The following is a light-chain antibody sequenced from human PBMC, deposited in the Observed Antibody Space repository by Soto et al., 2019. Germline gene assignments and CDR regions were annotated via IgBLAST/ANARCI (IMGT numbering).Light chain of an antibody. V-gene: IGLV2-14*01. CDR2: EVS. J-gene: IGLJ1*01. Sequence: LTQPASVSGSPGQSITISCTGTSSDVGGYNYVSWYQQHPGNAPKLMIYEVSNRPSGVSNRFSGSKSGNTASLTISGLRAEDEADYYCSSYISSSTYVFGTGTEVTVL. CDR1: SSDVGGYNY. CDR3: SSYISSSTYV.